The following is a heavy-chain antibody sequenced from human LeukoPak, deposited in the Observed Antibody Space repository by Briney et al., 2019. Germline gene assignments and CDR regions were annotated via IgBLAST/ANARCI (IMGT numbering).Heavy chain of an antibody. CDR3: ARDDQYQLLPSGY. Sequence: EASVKVSCTASGYTFTSYYMHWVRQAPGQGLEWMGIINPSGGSTSYAQKFQGRVTMTTDTSTSTAYMELRSLRSDDTAVYYCARDDQYQLLPSGYWGQGTLVTVSS. V-gene: IGHV1-46*01. CDR2: INPSGGST. D-gene: IGHD2-2*01. CDR1: GYTFTSYY. J-gene: IGHJ4*02.